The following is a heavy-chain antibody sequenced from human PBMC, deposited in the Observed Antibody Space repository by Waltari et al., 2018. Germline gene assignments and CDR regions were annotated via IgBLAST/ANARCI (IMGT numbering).Heavy chain of an antibody. D-gene: IGHD2-21*01. CDR3: ARSHIVVVIANRNDAFDI. CDR1: GYTFTSYY. Sequence: QVQLVQSGAEVKKPGASVKVSCKASGYTFTSYYMHWVRQAPGQGLEWMGIINPSGGSTSYAQKFQGRVTMTRGTSTSTVYMELSSLRSEDTAVYYCARSHIVVVIANRNDAFDIWGQGTMVTVSS. CDR2: INPSGGST. J-gene: IGHJ3*02. V-gene: IGHV1-46*01.